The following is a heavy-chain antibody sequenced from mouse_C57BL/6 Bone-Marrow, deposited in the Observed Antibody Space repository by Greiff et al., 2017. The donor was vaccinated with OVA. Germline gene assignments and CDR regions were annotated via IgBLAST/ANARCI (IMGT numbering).Heavy chain of an antibody. V-gene: IGHV1-7*01. J-gene: IGHJ2*01. CDR3: ARTITTVVAPNYFDY. CDR2: INPSSGYT. CDR1: GYTFTSYW. Sequence: VQLQQSGAELAKPGASVKLSCKASGYTFTSYWMHWVKQRPGQGLEWIGYINPSSGYTKYNQKFKDKATLTADKSSSTAYMQLSSLTYADSAVYYCARTITTVVAPNYFDYWGQGTTLTVSS. D-gene: IGHD1-1*01.